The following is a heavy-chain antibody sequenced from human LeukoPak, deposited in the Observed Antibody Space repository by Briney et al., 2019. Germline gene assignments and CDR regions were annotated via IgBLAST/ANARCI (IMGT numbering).Heavy chain of an antibody. V-gene: IGHV3-30-3*01. CDR1: GFTFSSYT. CDR3: ARDKGGQALIAPLDY. CDR2: ISFDGSHK. J-gene: IGHJ4*02. D-gene: IGHD3-16*01. Sequence: GRSLRLSCAASGFTFSSYTIHWVRQAPSQGLEWVAVISFDGSHKSFADSVQGRFTISRDNAKNSLFLQMNSLRDEDTAIYYCARDKGGQALIAPLDYWGQGTMVTVSS.